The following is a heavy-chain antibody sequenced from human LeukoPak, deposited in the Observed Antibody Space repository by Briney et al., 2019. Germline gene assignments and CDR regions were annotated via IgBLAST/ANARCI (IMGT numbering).Heavy chain of an antibody. CDR3: ARDLFYYSGTYSDVFDI. CDR2: ISGYNANT. Sequence: ASVKVSCKASGYTFTGYYMHWVRQAPGQGLEWMGWISGYNANTYYAQNLQGRVTMTTDTSTSTVYMELRTLRSDDTALYYCARDLFYYSGTYSDVFDIWGQGTMVTVSS. D-gene: IGHD3-10*01. J-gene: IGHJ3*02. V-gene: IGHV1-18*04. CDR1: GYTFTGYY.